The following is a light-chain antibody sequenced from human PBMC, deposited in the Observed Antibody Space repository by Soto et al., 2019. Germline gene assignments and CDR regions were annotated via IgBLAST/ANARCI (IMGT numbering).Light chain of an antibody. CDR3: SSYTTSSTLLI. CDR1: SSDIGGYNS. J-gene: IGLJ2*01. CDR2: AVS. Sequence: QSALTQPASVSGSPGQSITISCTGTSSDIGGYNSVSWYQQHPDKAPKLVIYAVSNRPSGVSSRFSGSKSGNTASLTMSGLQAEDEATYYCSSYTTSSTLLIFGGGTKVTVL. V-gene: IGLV2-14*01.